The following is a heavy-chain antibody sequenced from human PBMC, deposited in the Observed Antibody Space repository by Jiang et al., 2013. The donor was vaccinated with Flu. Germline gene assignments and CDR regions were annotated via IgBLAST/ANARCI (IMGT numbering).Heavy chain of an antibody. J-gene: IGHJ4*02. CDR3: AREPYYGSSGYFRPPDY. Sequence: SGAEVKKPGASVKVSCKASGYTFINYDIHWVRQATGQGLEWMGWKSPYSVNAAYALKFQGRVTMTRNTSISTIYMELSSLKSEDTAVYYCAREPYYGSSGYFRPPDYWGQGTLVIVSS. CDR1: GYTFINYD. D-gene: IGHD3-22*01. V-gene: IGHV1-8*01. CDR2: KSPYSVNA.